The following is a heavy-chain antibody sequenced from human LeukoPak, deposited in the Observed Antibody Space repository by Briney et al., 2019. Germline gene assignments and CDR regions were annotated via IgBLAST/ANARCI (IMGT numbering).Heavy chain of an antibody. D-gene: IGHD6-19*01. Sequence: SGTLSLTCTVSVGSINGYYWSRIRQPPGKGREWIGYIHYSGTTEYNPSLKSRVTITTDTSKNQFSLKLTSVTAADTAVYYCVGGGQWLAFDYWGQGTLVTDSS. CDR3: VGGGQWLAFDY. J-gene: IGHJ4*02. V-gene: IGHV4-59*03. CDR2: IHYSGTT. CDR1: VGSINGYY.